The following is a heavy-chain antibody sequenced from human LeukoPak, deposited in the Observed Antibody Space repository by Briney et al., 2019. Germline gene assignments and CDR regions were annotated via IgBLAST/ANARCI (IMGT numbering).Heavy chain of an antibody. CDR1: GGSISSSSYY. J-gene: IGHJ4*02. D-gene: IGHD5-12*01. Sequence: SETLSLTCTVSGGSISSSSYYWGWIRQPPGKGLEWIGSIYYSGSTYYNPSLKSRVTISVDTSKNQFSLKLSSVTAADTAVYYCASSSGYSGYAGMALGYWGQGTLVTVSS. CDR2: IYYSGST. V-gene: IGHV4-39*01. CDR3: ASSSGYSGYAGMALGY.